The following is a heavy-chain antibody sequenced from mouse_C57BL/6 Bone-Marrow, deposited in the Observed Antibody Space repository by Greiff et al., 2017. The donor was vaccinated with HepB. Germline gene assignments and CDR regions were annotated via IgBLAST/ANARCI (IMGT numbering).Heavy chain of an antibody. J-gene: IGHJ4*01. CDR2: IWSDGST. CDR1: GFSLTSYG. V-gene: IGHV2-6-1*01. Sequence: VKLMESGPGLVAPSQSLSITCTVSGFSLTSYGVHWVRQPPGKGLEWLVVIWSDGSTTYNSALKSRLSISKDNSKSQVFLKMNSLQTDDTAMYYCARHEGVTGAYYAMDYWGQGTSVTVSS. CDR3: ARHEGVTGAYYAMDY. D-gene: IGHD2-2*01.